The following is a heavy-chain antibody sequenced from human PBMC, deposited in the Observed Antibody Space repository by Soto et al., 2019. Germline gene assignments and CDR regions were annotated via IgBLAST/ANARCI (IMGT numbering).Heavy chain of an antibody. CDR1: GFTFSSYS. Sequence: GGSLRLSCAASGFTFSSYSMNWVRQPPGKGLEWVSYISSSSSTIYYADSVKGRFTISRDNAKNSLYLQMNSLRAEDTAVYYCAREVPAVYMDVGGKGTKVTVS. D-gene: IGHD2-2*01. V-gene: IGHV3-48*01. J-gene: IGHJ6*03. CDR3: AREVPAVYMDV. CDR2: ISSSSSTI.